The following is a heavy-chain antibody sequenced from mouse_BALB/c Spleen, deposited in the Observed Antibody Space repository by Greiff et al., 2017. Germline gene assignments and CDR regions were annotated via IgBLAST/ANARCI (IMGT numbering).Heavy chain of an antibody. J-gene: IGHJ3*01. CDR1: GFTFTDYY. V-gene: IGHV7-3*02. CDR2: IRNKANGYTT. D-gene: IGHD4-1*01. Sequence: EVQGVESGGGLVQPGGSLRLSCATSGFTFTDYYMSWVRQPPGKALEWLGFIRNKANGYTTEYSASVKGRFTISRDNSQSILYLQMNTLRAEDSATYYCARDLTGTGFAYWGQGTLVTVSA. CDR3: ARDLTGTGFAY.